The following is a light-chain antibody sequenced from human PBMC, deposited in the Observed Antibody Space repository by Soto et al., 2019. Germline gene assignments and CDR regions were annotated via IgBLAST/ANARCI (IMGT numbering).Light chain of an antibody. Sequence: EIVLTQSPATLSLSPGERATLSCRASQSVSSYLAWYQQKPRQAPRLLIYDASNMPTGIPARFSGSGSGTDFPLTISSLEPEDFAVYYCQQRSNWRTFGQGTKVEIK. J-gene: IGKJ1*01. CDR3: QQRSNWRT. CDR1: QSVSSY. CDR2: DAS. V-gene: IGKV3-11*01.